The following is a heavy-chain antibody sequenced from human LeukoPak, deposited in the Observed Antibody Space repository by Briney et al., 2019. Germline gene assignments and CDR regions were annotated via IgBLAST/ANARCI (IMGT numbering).Heavy chain of an antibody. CDR1: GGSISSYY. J-gene: IGHJ4*02. CDR2: IYTSGST. V-gene: IGHV4-4*07. Sequence: SETLSLTCTVSGGSISSYYWSWIRQPPGKGLEWIGRIYTSGSTNYNPSLKSRVTMSVDTSKNQFSLKLSSVTAADTAVYYCARGRSSSWYPTKFDYWGQGTLVTVSS. CDR3: ARGRSSSWYPTKFDY. D-gene: IGHD6-13*01.